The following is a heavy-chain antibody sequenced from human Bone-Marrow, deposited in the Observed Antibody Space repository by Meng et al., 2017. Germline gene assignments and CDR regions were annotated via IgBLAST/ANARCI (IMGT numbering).Heavy chain of an antibody. CDR1: GVNFSIYD. Sequence: EGQWCASGGGVVKPWGSLGLSFEASGVNFSIYDMSWVRQAPGKGLDWVSAISGSGGSTYYADSVTGRFTISRDNSKNTLYLQMNSLRAEDTAVYYCAKDRDFDYWGQGTLVTVSS. V-gene: IGHV3-23*01. J-gene: IGHJ4*02. CDR3: AKDRDFDY. CDR2: ISGSGGST.